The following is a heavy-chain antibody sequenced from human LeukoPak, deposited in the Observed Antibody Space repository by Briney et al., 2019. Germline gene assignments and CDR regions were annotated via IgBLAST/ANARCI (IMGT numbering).Heavy chain of an antibody. CDR2: IWYDGTNK. D-gene: IGHD5-18*01. CDR1: GFIFSSYG. Sequence: GGSLRLSCVASGFIFSSYGMHWVRQAPGKGLEWVAVIWYDGTNKYYGDSVKGRFTISRDNSKNTLYLQMNSLRAEDTAVYYCASPTSYGYLVYYFDYWGQGTLVTVSS. J-gene: IGHJ4*02. CDR3: ASPTSYGYLVYYFDY. V-gene: IGHV3-33*01.